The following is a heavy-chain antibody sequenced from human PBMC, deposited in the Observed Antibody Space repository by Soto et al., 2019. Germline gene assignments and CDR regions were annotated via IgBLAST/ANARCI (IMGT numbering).Heavy chain of an antibody. CDR2: IMPMFGVT. CDR3: AGEGVTASMSMPWMGYHYYGLDV. CDR1: GGSFKSHT. Sequence: QVQLVQSGAEVKKPGSSVKVSCGASGGSFKSHTISWVRQAPGQGLEWMGGIMPMFGVTNYARKFQGRLTMTANESTTTAYMEVSSLTSEDTAVYYCAGEGVTASMSMPWMGYHYYGLDVWGQGTTVIVSS. J-gene: IGHJ6*02. D-gene: IGHD1-26*01. V-gene: IGHV1-69*12.